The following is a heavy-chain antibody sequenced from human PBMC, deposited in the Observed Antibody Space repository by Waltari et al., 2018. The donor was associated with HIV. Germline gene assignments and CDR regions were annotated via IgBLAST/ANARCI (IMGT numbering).Heavy chain of an antibody. CDR2: VSGSGGTT. D-gene: IGHD3-9*01. CDR1: EFTFSNSP. V-gene: IGHV3-23*01. Sequence: EVHLLESGGGLVQPGGSLRLSCAASEFTFSNSPMSWVSQPPGKGLEWVSGVSGSGGTTYYAGSVKGRFTISRDNSKNTLYLQMSSLRAEDTAVYFCVKVGYDLLSKKRYYFDYWGQGTLVTVSS. CDR3: VKVGYDLLSKKRYYFDY. J-gene: IGHJ4*02.